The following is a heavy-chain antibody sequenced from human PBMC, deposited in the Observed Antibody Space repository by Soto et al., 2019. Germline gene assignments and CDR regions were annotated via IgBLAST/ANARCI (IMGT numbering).Heavy chain of an antibody. J-gene: IGHJ4*02. D-gene: IGHD2-21*01. CDR2: VFYTGTT. CDR1: GGPVNTESYY. Sequence: SETLSLTCIVAGGPVNTESYYWSWMRQSPGKGLEWISYVFYTGTTNYNPSLKGRVTVSIDTSKNQFSLRLSAMTAADTAVYFCASDTGTSIHNWGPGILVTVSS. V-gene: IGHV4-61*01. CDR3: ASDTGTSIHN.